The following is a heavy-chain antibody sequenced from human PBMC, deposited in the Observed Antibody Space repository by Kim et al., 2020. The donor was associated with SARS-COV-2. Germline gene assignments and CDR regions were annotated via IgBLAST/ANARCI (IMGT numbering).Heavy chain of an antibody. CDR1: GFTFSRYG. Sequence: GGSLRLSCAASGFTFSRYGMSWVRQAPGTGLEWVSTIMSAGGTFYADSVKSRFTISRDNSKSPLYLQVNSLTAEDTAVYYCAKDLGHYGSGSVGGMNVLGQETTLTVSS. J-gene: IGHJ6*02. CDR3: AKDLGHYGSGSVGGMNV. CDR2: IMSAGGT. D-gene: IGHD3-10*01. V-gene: IGHV3-23*01.